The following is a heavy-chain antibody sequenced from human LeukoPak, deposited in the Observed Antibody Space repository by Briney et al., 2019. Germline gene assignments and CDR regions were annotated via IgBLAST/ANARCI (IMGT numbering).Heavy chain of an antibody. CDR2: SYYSGST. V-gene: IGHV4-59*01. CDR3: ATTTSGGDAFDI. CDR1: GGSITHYY. Sequence: PSETLSLTCTVSGGSITHYYWTWIRQPPGKTLEWIGYSYYSGSTKYNPSLKSRVTISVDTSNNQFSLNLRSVTAADTAVYYCATTTSGGDAFDIWGQGTMVTVSS. D-gene: IGHD1-26*01. J-gene: IGHJ3*02.